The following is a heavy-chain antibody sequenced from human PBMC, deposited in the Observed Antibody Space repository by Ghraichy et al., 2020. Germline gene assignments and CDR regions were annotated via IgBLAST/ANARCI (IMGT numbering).Heavy chain of an antibody. J-gene: IGHJ6*02. CDR1: GGPISSGGYY. CDR3: ARWRGDYGYYNGLDV. D-gene: IGHD4-17*01. Sequence: SQTLSLTCTVSGGPISSGGYYWSWIRQLPGKGLEWIGHMYYIGNTYYNPTLKNQISLSVDTSKNQFSLKLTSVTAADTAVYYCARWRGDYGYYNGLDVWGQGTTVTVSS. V-gene: IGHV4-31*01. CDR2: MYYIGNT.